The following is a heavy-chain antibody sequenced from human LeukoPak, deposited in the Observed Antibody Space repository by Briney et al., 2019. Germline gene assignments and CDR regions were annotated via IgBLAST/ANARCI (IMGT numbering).Heavy chain of an antibody. D-gene: IGHD5-18*01. CDR3: ARDRMDTGTYFDY. V-gene: IGHV1-18*01. CDR1: GYTFTTYG. CDR2: ISIYNGNT. Sequence: ASVKVSCKSSGYTFTTYGITWVRQAPGQGLEWMGWISIYNGNTNYAQKLQGRVTMTTDTSTSTAYMELRSLRSDDTAMYYCARDRMDTGTYFDYWGQGTLVTVSS. J-gene: IGHJ4*02.